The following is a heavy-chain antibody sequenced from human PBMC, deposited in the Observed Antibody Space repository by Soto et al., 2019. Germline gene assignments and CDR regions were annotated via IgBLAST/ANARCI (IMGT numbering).Heavy chain of an antibody. CDR1: EFTIRNYA. CDR3: AKDPRTYYYGSGSYPDY. Sequence: RHSCAASEFTIRNYAIRWVLQAPGKGLEWVSVICCDGSNKYYADSVKGRFTISRDNSKNTLYLQMNSLRAEDTAVYYCAKDPRTYYYGSGSYPDYWGQGTLVTVSS. V-gene: IGHV3-30*04. D-gene: IGHD3-10*01. J-gene: IGHJ4*02. CDR2: ICCDGSNK.